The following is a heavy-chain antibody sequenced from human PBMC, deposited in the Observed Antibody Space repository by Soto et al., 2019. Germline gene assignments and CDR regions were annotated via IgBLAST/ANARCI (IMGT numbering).Heavy chain of an antibody. J-gene: IGHJ4*02. CDR2: ISANNGNT. Sequence: QVQLVQSGAEVKKPGASVKVSCKASGYTFTSYGISWVRQAPGQGLEWMGWISANNGNTKYAQKLQGRVTMTTDTSTSTADMELRSLRSDDPAVYYCARDLHVGALDYWGQGTLVTVSS. V-gene: IGHV1-18*01. CDR3: ARDLHVGALDY. D-gene: IGHD1-26*01. CDR1: GYTFTSYG.